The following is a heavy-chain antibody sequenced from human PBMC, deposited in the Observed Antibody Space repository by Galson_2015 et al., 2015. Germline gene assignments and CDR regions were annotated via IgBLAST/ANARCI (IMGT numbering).Heavy chain of an antibody. D-gene: IGHD3-10*01. CDR2: ISDDGTNK. Sequence: SLRLSCAAYGFTLRNYGMDWVRQAPGKGLEWVAVISDDGTNKYYADSVKGRFTISRDNSKNTLYLQMNSLRPEDTAVYYCARWRGSGSYSHVYFDYWGQGTLVTVSS. CDR1: GFTLRNYG. CDR3: ARWRGSGSYSHVYFDY. J-gene: IGHJ4*02. V-gene: IGHV3-30*03.